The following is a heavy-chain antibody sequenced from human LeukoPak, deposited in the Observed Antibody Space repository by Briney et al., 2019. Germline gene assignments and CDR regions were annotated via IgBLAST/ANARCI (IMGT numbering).Heavy chain of an antibody. V-gene: IGHV1-2*02. CDR1: GYTFTGYY. Sequence: GAPVKVSCKASGYTFTGYYMHWVRQAPGQGLEWMGWINPNSGGTSYAQKFQGRVTMTRDTSISTAYMDLSRLRSDDTAVYYCARDGLPYYSSSFGPYYYYMDVWGKGTTVTVSS. D-gene: IGHD6-6*01. J-gene: IGHJ6*03. CDR2: INPNSGGT. CDR3: ARDGLPYYSSSFGPYYYYMDV.